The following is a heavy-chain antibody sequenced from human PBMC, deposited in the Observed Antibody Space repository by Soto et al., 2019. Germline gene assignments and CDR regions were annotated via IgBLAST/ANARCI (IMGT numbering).Heavy chain of an antibody. CDR3: ARGRIFGVVIIRSYYYYGMDV. Sequence: SETLSLTCAVYGGSFSGDYWSWIRQPPGKGLEWIGEINHSGSTNYNPSLKSRVTISVDTSKNQFSLKLSSVTAADTAVYYCARGRIFGVVIIRSYYYYGMDVWGQGTTVT. J-gene: IGHJ6*02. CDR1: GGSFSGDY. CDR2: INHSGST. V-gene: IGHV4-34*01. D-gene: IGHD3-3*01.